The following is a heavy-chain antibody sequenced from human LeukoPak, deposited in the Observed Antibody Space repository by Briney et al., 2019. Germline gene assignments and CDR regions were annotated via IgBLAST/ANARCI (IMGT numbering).Heavy chain of an antibody. CDR2: ISGSGSTI. J-gene: IGHJ6*03. V-gene: IGHV3-11*01. D-gene: IGHD4-17*01. CDR1: RFIFSDYY. Sequence: GGSLRLSCAASRFIFSDYYMSWFRQAPGKGLEWVSYISGSGSTIYYADSVKGRFTISRDNAKNSLYLQMNSLRAEDTAVYYCARVRGGDYIDYYYYYMDVWGKGTTVTLSS. CDR3: ARVRGGDYIDYYYYYMDV.